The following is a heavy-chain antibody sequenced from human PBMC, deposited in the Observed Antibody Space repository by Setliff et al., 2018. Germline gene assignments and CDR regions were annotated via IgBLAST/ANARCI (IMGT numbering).Heavy chain of an antibody. CDR3: ARDVFPYHYEGAFDI. D-gene: IGHD3-22*01. Sequence: ASVKVSCKASGYTFTSYAMHWVRQAPGQRLEWLGWISASNGNTNSAHKFQDRVTMTRDTSTSTVYMDMSSLRSEDTAVYYCARDVFPYHYEGAFDIWGQGTMVTVSS. J-gene: IGHJ3*02. CDR1: GYTFTSYA. V-gene: IGHV1-3*01. CDR2: ISASNGNT.